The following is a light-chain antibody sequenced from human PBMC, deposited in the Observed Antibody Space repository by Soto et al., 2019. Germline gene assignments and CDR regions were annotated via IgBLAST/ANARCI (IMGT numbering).Light chain of an antibody. J-gene: IGLJ1*01. CDR1: SSDVGAYNF. CDR2: DVG. CDR3: SSYTTGGNYV. Sequence: QSVLTQPASVSGSPGQSVAISCTGTSSDVGAYNFVSWYQQHPGKAPKLMVFDVGNRPSGVSNRFSGSKSGNTASLTISGLQAEDEADYYCSSYTTGGNYVFGTGTKVTVL. V-gene: IGLV2-14*01.